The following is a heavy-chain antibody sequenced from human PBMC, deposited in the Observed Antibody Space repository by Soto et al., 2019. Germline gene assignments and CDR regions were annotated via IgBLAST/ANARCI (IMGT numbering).Heavy chain of an antibody. J-gene: IGHJ6*02. D-gene: IGHD2-15*01. CDR2: ISFDGKHE. CDR1: RFTFRSYP. V-gene: IGHV3-30-3*02. Sequence: QMQVVESGGGVVQPGGSLRLSCAASRFTFRSYPMHWVRQAPDKRIEWVALISFDGKHEFYADSVKWRFTISSDNSMNTLALQMNNMMPGDTAVYYCAKELISGHYPHYNMDVWGQGTTVTVSS. CDR3: AKELISGHYPHYNMDV.